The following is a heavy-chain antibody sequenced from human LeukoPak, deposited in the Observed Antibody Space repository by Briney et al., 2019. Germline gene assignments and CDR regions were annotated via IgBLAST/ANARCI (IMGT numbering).Heavy chain of an antibody. D-gene: IGHD1-26*01. CDR3: AREREPGGSYYYYMDV. J-gene: IGHJ6*03. CDR2: IYTSGST. Sequence: SETLSLTCTVSGGSISSGSYYWSWIRQPPGKGLEWIGRIYTSGSTNYNPSLKSRVTISVDTSKNQFSLKLSSVTAADTALYYCAREREPGGSYYYYMDVWGKGTTVIVSS. CDR1: GGSISSGSYY. V-gene: IGHV4-61*02.